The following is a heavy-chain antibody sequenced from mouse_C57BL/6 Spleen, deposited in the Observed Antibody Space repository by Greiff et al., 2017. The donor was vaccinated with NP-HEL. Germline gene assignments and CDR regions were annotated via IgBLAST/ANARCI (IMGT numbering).Heavy chain of an antibody. V-gene: IGHV2-2*01. D-gene: IGHD1-1*01. Sequence: QVQLQESGPGLVQPSQCLSITCTVSGFSFTSYGVHWVRQSPGKGLEWLGVIWSGGSTDYNATFISRLSISKDNSKSQVFLKMNSLQADDTAIYYCARKGGSSSAMDYWGQGTSVTVSS. J-gene: IGHJ4*01. CDR1: GFSFTSYG. CDR3: ARKGGSSSAMDY. CDR2: IWSGGST.